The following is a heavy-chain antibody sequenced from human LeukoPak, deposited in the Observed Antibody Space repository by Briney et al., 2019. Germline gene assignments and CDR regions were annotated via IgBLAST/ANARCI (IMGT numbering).Heavy chain of an antibody. CDR1: GSALTSYW. J-gene: IGHJ3*02. CDR3: ACNAYDSSGYYMRFTDAFDI. Sequence: GESLKISCKGLGSALTSYWTGGWRKLPGKGRGGLGIIYLVNSDTRYSPSFQGQVTISADKSISTAYLQWSSLKASDTAMYYCACNAYDSSGYYMRFTDAFDIWGQGTMVTVSS. V-gene: IGHV5-51*01. D-gene: IGHD3-22*01. CDR2: IYLVNSDT.